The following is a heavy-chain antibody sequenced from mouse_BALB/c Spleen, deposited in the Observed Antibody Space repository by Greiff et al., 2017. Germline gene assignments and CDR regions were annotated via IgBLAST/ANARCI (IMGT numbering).Heavy chain of an antibody. CDR3: AGSSPHWYFDV. CDR1: GFNIKDYY. J-gene: IGHJ1*01. D-gene: IGHD1-1*01. Sequence: EVQLQQSGAELVRPGALVKLSCKASGFNIKDYYMHWVKQRPEQGLEWIGWIDPENGNTIYDPKFQGKASITADTSSNTAYLQLSSLTSEDTAVYYCAGSSPHWYFDVWGAGTTVTVSS. V-gene: IGHV14-1*02. CDR2: IDPENGNT.